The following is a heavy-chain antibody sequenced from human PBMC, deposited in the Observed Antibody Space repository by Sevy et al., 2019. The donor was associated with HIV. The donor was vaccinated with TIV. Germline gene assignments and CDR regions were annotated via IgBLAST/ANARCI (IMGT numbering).Heavy chain of an antibody. J-gene: IGHJ5*02. CDR2: IKQDGSEK. V-gene: IGHV3-7*01. CDR3: ARVVEGYDFWSGYSTKGWFGP. Sequence: GGSLRLSCAASGFTFSSYWMSWVRQAPGKGLEWVANIKQDGSEKYYVDSVKGRFTISRDNAKNSLYLQMNSLGAEDTAVYYCARVVEGYDFWSGYSTKGWFGPWGQGTLVTVSS. CDR1: GFTFSSYW. D-gene: IGHD3-3*01.